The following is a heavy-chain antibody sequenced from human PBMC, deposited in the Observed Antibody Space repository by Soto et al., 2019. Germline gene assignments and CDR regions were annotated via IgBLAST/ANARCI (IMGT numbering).Heavy chain of an antibody. J-gene: IGHJ6*02. CDR1: GYTFTSYG. V-gene: IGHV1-18*04. D-gene: IGHD2-2*02. Sequence: QVQLVQSGAEVKKPGASVKVSCKASGYTFTSYGISWVRQAPGQGLEWMGWISAYNGNTNYAQKLQGRVTMTTDTSTSTAYMELRSLRSDDTAVYYCARDYIRGLSGQGYYYYGMDVWGQGTTVTVSS. CDR3: ARDYIRGLSGQGYYYYGMDV. CDR2: ISAYNGNT.